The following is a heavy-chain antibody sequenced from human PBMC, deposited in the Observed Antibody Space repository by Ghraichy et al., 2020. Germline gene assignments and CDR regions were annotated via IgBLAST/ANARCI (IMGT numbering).Heavy chain of an antibody. V-gene: IGHV4-30-4*01. J-gene: IGHJ5*02. CDR3: AREREAPRWFDP. Sequence: SETLSLTCTVSGGSISSGDYYWSWIRQPPGKGLEWIGYIYYSGSTYYNPSLKSRVTISVDTSKNQFSLTLSSVTAADTAVYYCAREREAPRWFDPWGQGTLVTVSS. CDR2: IYYSGST. CDR1: GGSISSGDYY.